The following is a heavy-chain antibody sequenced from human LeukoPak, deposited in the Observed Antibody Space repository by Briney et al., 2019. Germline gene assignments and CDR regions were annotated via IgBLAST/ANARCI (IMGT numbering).Heavy chain of an antibody. Sequence: GASVKVSCKASGYTFTGYYMHWVRQAPGQGLEWMGWINPNSGGTNYAQKFQGRVTMTRDTSISTAYMELSRLRSDDTAVYYCARGSPGGFYYYMDVWGKGTTVTVSS. V-gene: IGHV1-2*02. CDR2: INPNSGGT. CDR3: ARGSPGGFYYYMDV. CDR1: GYTFTGYY. D-gene: IGHD2-8*02. J-gene: IGHJ6*03.